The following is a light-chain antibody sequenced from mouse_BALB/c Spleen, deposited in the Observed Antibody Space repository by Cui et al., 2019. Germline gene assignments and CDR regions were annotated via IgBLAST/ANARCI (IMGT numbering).Light chain of an antibody. V-gene: IGKV4-74*01. Sequence: QIVLTQSPAIMFASLWERVTMTCTASSSVSSSYLHWYQQKPGSSPKLWIYSTSNLASGVPARFSGSGSGTSYSLTISSMEAEDAATYYCHQYHRSPYTFGGGTKLEIK. J-gene: IGKJ2*01. CDR2: STS. CDR3: HQYHRSPYT. CDR1: SSVSSSY.